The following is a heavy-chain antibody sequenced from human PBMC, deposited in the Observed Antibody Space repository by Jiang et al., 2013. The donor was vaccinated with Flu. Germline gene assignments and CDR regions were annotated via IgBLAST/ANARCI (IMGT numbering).Heavy chain of an antibody. V-gene: IGHV3-53*04. CDR1: GFTVSNNF. CDR3: ARAPTPLTGYSD. J-gene: IGHJ4*02. CDR2: IYSYDASS. Sequence: QLVESGGGLVXPGGSLRLSCEASGFTVSNNFMAWVRLAPGKGLEWVGVIYSYDASSYYADSVRGRFTISRNNAENTLFLQMNSLRAEDTAVYYCARAPTPLTGYSDWGQGTLVTVSS. D-gene: IGHD3-9*01.